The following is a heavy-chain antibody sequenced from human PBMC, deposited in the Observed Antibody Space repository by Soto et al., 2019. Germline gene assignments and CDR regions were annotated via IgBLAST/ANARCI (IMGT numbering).Heavy chain of an antibody. V-gene: IGHV4-39*01. CDR2: IYYSGST. Sequence: SETLSLTCTVSGGSISSSSYYRGWIRQPPGKGLEWIGSIYYSGSTYYNPSHKSRVTISVDTSKNQFSLKLSSVTAADTAVYYCARQIRYSSGWTPYYYYGMDVWGQGTTVPCSS. CDR1: GGSISSSSYY. J-gene: IGHJ6*02. D-gene: IGHD6-19*01. CDR3: ARQIRYSSGWTPYYYYGMDV.